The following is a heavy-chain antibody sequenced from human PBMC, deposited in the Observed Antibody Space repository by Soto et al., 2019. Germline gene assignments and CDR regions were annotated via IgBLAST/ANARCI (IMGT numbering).Heavy chain of an antibody. CDR1: GFTFSSYS. Sequence: VGSLRLSCAASGFTFSSYSMNWVRQAPGKGLEWVSYISSSSGTIYYADSVKGRFTISRDNDKNSLYLQMNSLRDEDTAVYYCAREGPNYYGSGSYYNGPFDYWGQGSLVTVYS. CDR3: AREGPNYYGSGSYYNGPFDY. D-gene: IGHD3-10*01. V-gene: IGHV3-48*02. J-gene: IGHJ4*02. CDR2: ISSSSGTI.